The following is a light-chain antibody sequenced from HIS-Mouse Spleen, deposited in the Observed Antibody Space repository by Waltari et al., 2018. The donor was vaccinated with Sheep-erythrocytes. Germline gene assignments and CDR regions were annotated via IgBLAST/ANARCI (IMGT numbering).Light chain of an antibody. V-gene: IGLV2-23*01. J-gene: IGLJ3*02. CDR1: SSDVGSYNL. Sequence: QSALTQPASVSGSPGQSITISCTGTSSDVGSYNLVSWYQQHPGKAPRLVMYEGSMRPSGVSNRCSGSKSGNTAYLTISGLQAEDEADYYCCSYAGSSTWVFGGGTKLTVL. CDR2: EGS. CDR3: CSYAGSSTWV.